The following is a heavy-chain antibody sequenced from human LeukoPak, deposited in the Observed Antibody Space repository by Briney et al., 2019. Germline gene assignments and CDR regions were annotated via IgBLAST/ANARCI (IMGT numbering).Heavy chain of an antibody. CDR3: AREEDGGNDY. Sequence: GGSLRLSCAASGFTFSDYPMHWVRQAPGKGPEYVSAISGNGVSTYYANSVKGRFTISRDNSKNMLYLQMGSLRAEDMAVYYCAREEDGGNDYWGQGTLVTVSS. CDR2: ISGNGVST. CDR1: GFTFSDYP. J-gene: IGHJ4*02. D-gene: IGHD4-23*01. V-gene: IGHV3-64*01.